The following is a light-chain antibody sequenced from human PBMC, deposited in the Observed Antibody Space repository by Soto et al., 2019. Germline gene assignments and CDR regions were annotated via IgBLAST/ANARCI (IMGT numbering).Light chain of an antibody. CDR1: QRVLYSSNNKNY. CDR3: QQYYSTPRT. J-gene: IGKJ1*01. Sequence: DIVMTQSPDSLAVSLGERATINCKSSQRVLYSSNNKNYLAWYQQKPGKPPKLLIYWASTRESGVPDGFCGRGSGTQFYVTIRMLAAEDVAVYYCQQYYSTPRTFGQGTKVEIK. V-gene: IGKV4-1*01. CDR2: WAS.